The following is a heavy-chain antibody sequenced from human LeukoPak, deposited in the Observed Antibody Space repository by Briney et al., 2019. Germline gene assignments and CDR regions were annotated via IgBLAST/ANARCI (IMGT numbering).Heavy chain of an antibody. CDR3: ARWTTVVTPRYYYGMDV. V-gene: IGHV4-59*01. J-gene: IGHJ6*02. D-gene: IGHD4-23*01. Sequence: SETLSLTCTVSGGSISSYYWSWIRRSPGKELEWIGYIYYSGSTNYNPSLKSRVTISVDTSKNQFSLKLSSVTAADTAVYYCARWTTVVTPRYYYGMDVWGQGTTVTVSS. CDR2: IYYSGST. CDR1: GGSISSYY.